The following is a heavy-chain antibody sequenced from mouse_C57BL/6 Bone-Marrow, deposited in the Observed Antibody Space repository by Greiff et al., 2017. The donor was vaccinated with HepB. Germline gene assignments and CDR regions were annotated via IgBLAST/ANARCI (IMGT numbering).Heavy chain of an antibody. D-gene: IGHD1-1*01. J-gene: IGHJ1*03. CDR3: ARDPYYDGSSYVTFHWYFDG. Sequence: QVQLQQPGTELVKPGASVKLSCKASGYTFTSYWMHWVQQRPGQGLEWIGNIDPSNGGTNYNEKFKSKATLTVDKSSSTAYMQLSSLTSEDSAVYYCARDPYYDGSSYVTFHWYFDGWGTGTTVTVAS. V-gene: IGHV1-53*01. CDR2: IDPSNGGT. CDR1: GYTFTSYW.